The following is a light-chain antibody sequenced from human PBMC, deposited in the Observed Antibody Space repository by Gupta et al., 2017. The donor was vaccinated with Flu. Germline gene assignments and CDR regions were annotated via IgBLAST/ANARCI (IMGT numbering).Light chain of an antibody. CDR3: LQRFSWPPVT. CDR1: RSVSTY. CDR2: DAS. V-gene: IGKV3-11*01. J-gene: IGKJ5*01. Sequence: EILLTQFPATLSLSPGEEATISCRASRSVSTYLAWYQHKPGRAPRLLIYDASLRATGVPARFTGSGSGTDFTLTISNLEPEDFAVYYCLQRFSWPPVTFGQGTRLEMK.